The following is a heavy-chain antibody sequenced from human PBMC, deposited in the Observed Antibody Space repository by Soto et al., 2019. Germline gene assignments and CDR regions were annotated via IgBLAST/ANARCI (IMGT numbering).Heavy chain of an antibody. Sequence: QVQLVQSGAEVKKPGASVKVSCKASGYTFTSYDINWVRQATGQGLEWMGWMNPNSGNTGYAQKFQGRVTMTRNTSISPAYMGLSSLRSEATAVYYCATVGQHSYYSGMDGWGPGPTVTVSS. CDR2: MNPNSGNT. V-gene: IGHV1-8*01. CDR1: GYTFTSYD. D-gene: IGHD3-3*02. J-gene: IGHJ6*02. CDR3: ATVGQHSYYSGMDG.